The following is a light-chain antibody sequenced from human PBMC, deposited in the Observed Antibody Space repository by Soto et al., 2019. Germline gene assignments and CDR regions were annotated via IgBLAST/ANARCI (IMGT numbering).Light chain of an antibody. CDR2: GAA. V-gene: IGKV3-20*01. CDR1: QSVSSTY. J-gene: IGKJ5*01. CDR3: QQFGGSPPIT. Sequence: EIVLTQSPGTLSLSPGERATLSCRASQSVSSTYLVWYQQKPGQAPRLLIYGAATSATGIPDRFSGSGSWTDFTLTISRLEPEDSAVYYCQQFGGSPPITFGRGTRLEIK.